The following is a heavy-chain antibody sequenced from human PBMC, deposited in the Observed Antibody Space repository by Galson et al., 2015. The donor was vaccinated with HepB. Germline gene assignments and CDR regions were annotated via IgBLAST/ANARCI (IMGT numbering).Heavy chain of an antibody. Sequence: SLRLSCAASGFTLSDYYMSWIRQAPGKGLEWVSYISSSNSYRNYADSVKGRFTISSDKANNSVYLQMNSLRAEDTAVYYCARSPPRDSQLDRYYYYQGMDVWGQGTTVTVSS. V-gene: IGHV3-11*03. D-gene: IGHD6-13*01. CDR2: ISSSNSYR. CDR1: GFTLSDYY. CDR3: ARSPPRDSQLDRYYYYQGMDV. J-gene: IGHJ6*02.